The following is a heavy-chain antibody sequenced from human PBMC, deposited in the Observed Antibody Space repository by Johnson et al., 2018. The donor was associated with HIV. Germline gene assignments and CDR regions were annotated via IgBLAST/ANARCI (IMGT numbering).Heavy chain of an antibody. CDR2: ISYDGSNK. CDR3: ARRGWELWTTQNAFDI. CDR1: GFTFSSYG. J-gene: IGHJ3*02. Sequence: QVQLVESGGGVVRPGGSLRLSCAASGFTFSSYGMHWVRQAPGKGLEWVAVISYDGSNKYYADSVKGRFTISRDNSKNTLYLHMNSLRAEDTALYYCARRGWELWTTQNAFDIWGQGTMVTVSS. V-gene: IGHV3-30*03. D-gene: IGHD1-26*01.